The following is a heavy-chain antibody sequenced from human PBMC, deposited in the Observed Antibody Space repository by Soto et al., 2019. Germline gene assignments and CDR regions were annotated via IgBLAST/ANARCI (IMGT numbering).Heavy chain of an antibody. CDR2: IIPILGIA. D-gene: IGHD1-26*01. V-gene: IGHV1-69*02. J-gene: IGHJ6*02. CDR1: GGTFSSYT. Sequence: QVQLVQSGAEVKKPGSSVKVSCKASGGTFSSYTISWVRQAPGQGLEWMGRIIPILGIANYAQKFQGRVTIPADKSTSTAYMELSSLRSEDTAVYYCASPNSGSHPLYYYGMDVWGQGTTVTVSS. CDR3: ASPNSGSHPLYYYGMDV.